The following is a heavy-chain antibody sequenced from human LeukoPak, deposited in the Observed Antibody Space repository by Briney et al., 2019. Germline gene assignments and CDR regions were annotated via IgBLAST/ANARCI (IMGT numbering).Heavy chain of an antibody. V-gene: IGHV3-30-3*01. CDR1: GFTFSSYA. J-gene: IGHJ4*02. Sequence: GGSLRLSCAASGFTFSSYAMHWVRQAPGKGLEWVAVISYDGSNKYYADSVKGRFTISRDNSKNTLYLQMNSLRAEDTAVYYCARDPNYYDSSGYLHYFDYWGQGTLVTVSS. D-gene: IGHD3-22*01. CDR3: ARDPNYYDSSGYLHYFDY. CDR2: ISYDGSNK.